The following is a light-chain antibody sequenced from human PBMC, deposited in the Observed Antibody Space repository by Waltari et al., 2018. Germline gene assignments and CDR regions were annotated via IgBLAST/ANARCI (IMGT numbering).Light chain of an antibody. CDR3: QQRSNWPTIT. V-gene: IGKV3-11*01. CDR2: DAS. J-gene: IGKJ5*01. Sequence: EIVLTQSPATLSLSPGERATLSCRASQSVSSYLAWYQQKPGQAPRLTLYDASNRATGLQARVRGMGDGXXXXXXXXXXXPEDFAVYYCQQRSNWPTITFGQGTRLEIK. CDR1: QSVSSY.